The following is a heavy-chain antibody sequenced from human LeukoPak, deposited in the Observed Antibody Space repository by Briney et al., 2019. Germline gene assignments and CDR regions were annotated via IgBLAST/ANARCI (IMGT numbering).Heavy chain of an antibody. V-gene: IGHV3-30*18. J-gene: IGHJ6*02. CDR1: GFTFSSYG. D-gene: IGHD1-26*01. CDR3: AKGPEWELLTYYYYGMDV. CDR2: ISYDGSNK. Sequence: GRSLRLSCAASGFTFSSYGMHWVRQVPGKGLEWVAVISYDGSNKYYADSVKGRFTISRDYSKNTLYLQMNSLRAEDTAVYYCAKGPEWELLTYYYYGMDVWGQGTTVTVSS.